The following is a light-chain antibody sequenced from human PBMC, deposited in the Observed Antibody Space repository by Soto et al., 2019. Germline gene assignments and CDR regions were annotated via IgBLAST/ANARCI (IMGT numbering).Light chain of an antibody. V-gene: IGKV1-9*01. CDR2: GAS. Sequence: IQLPQAPSSWPTPVGHSVTITCRASQDITSYLAWYQQKPGKAPSLLIYGASNRESGIPARFSGSGSGTDFTLTISSLEAEDVAVYYCQKRSSAPWTFGQGTKVDIK. CDR3: QKRSSAPWT. CDR1: QDITSY. J-gene: IGKJ1*01.